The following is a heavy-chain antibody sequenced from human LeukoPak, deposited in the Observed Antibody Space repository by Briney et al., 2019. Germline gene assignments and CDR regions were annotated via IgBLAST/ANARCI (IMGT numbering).Heavy chain of an antibody. CDR1: GFTFSDYS. V-gene: IGHV3-11*01. CDR2: ISSGAFTI. Sequence: PGGSLRLSCAASGFTFSDYSMSWIRQAPGKGLEWVSYISSGAFTIYYTDAVRARFTMSRDNTKNSLYLQMHSLRAEDTVVYYCARGHYDYYYHLDVWGKETTVSVPS. D-gene: IGHD2-21*02. CDR3: ARGHYDYYYHLDV. J-gene: IGHJ6*03.